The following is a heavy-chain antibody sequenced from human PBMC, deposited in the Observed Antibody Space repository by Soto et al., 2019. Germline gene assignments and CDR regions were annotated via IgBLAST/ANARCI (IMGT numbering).Heavy chain of an antibody. CDR3: ARALIRITMIVVVTPGYFDY. D-gene: IGHD3-22*01. J-gene: IGHJ4*02. CDR2: ISAYNGNT. CDR1: GYTFTSYG. Sequence: ASVKVSCKASGYTFTSYGISWVRQAPGQGLEWMGWISAYNGNTNYAQKLQGRVTMTTDTSTSTAYMELRSLRSDDTAVYYCARALIRITMIVVVTPGYFDYWGQGTLVTVS. V-gene: IGHV1-18*04.